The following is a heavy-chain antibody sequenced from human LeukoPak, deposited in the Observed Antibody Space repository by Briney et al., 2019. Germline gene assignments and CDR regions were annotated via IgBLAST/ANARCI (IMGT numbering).Heavy chain of an antibody. Sequence: PGGSLRLSCAASGFTFDDYAMHWVRQAPGKGLEWVSLISGDGGSTYYADSVKGRFTISRDNSENSLYLQMNSLRTEDTALYYCAKDTGYYGSGSYLPDYWGQGTLVTVSS. CDR1: GFTFDDYA. V-gene: IGHV3-43*02. CDR3: AKDTGYYGSGSYLPDY. J-gene: IGHJ4*02. CDR2: ISGDGGST. D-gene: IGHD3-10*01.